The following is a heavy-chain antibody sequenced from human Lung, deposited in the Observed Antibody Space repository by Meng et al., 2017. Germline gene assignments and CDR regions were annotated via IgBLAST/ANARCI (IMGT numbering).Heavy chain of an antibody. CDR2: ISTHNGNT. D-gene: IGHD3-9*01. J-gene: IGHJ4*02. CDR3: ARLGLRTTGLNDC. V-gene: IGHV1-18*01. Sequence: QVQLVQSGAEIKKPGASVKVPCKASADTFANYAISWVRQAPGQGLEWMGRISTHNGNTNYALKLQGRVTVTTDTSTSTAYMELRNLRSDDTAIYYCARLGLRTTGLNDCWGQGTLVTVSS. CDR1: ADTFANYA.